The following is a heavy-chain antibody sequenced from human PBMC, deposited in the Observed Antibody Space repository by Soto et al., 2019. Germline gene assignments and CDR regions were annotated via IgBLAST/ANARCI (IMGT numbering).Heavy chain of an antibody. CDR3: ARQASYDFWYGRFYYNYYMDV. CDR1: SGSISGYY. V-gene: IGHV4-59*08. Sequence: QVQLQESGPGLVKPSETLSLSCTVSSGSISGYYWSWIRQPPGKGLEWIGSIYSSGTTYYNPSLKSRVTMSVDTSKIQFSLNLSSVTAADTAVYYCARQASYDFWYGRFYYNYYMDVWGKGTPVTVSS. D-gene: IGHD3-3*01. CDR2: IYSSGTT. J-gene: IGHJ6*03.